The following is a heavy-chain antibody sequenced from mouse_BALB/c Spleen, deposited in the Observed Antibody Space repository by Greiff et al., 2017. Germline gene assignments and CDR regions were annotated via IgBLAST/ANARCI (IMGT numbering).Heavy chain of an antibody. CDR1: GFTFSSYA. Sequence: EVKLVESGGGLVKPGGSLKLSCAASGFTFSSYAMSWVRQTPEKRLEWVASISSGGSTYYPDSVKGRFTISRDNARNILYLQMSSLRSEDTAMYYCTRDTNYDYFWFAYWGQGTLVTVSA. V-gene: IGHV5-6-5*01. J-gene: IGHJ3*01. D-gene: IGHD2-4*01. CDR2: ISSGGST. CDR3: TRDTNYDYFWFAY.